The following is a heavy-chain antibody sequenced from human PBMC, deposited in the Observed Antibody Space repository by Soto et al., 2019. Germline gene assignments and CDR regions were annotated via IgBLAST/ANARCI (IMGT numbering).Heavy chain of an antibody. CDR1: GFTFSSYA. Sequence: GGSLRLSCAASGFTFSSYAMTWVRQAPGKGLEWVSVVTYNGDNTYYADSVKGRFTISRDNSKDTVDLQMNSLTAEDTAVYYCARYIRGPTVFYFDLWGPGVLVTVSS. J-gene: IGHJ4*02. D-gene: IGHD5-18*01. V-gene: IGHV3-23*01. CDR2: VTYNGDNT. CDR3: ARYIRGPTVFYFDL.